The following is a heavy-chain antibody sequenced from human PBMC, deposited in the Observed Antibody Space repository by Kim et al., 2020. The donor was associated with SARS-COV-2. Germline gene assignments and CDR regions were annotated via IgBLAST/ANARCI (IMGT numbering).Heavy chain of an antibody. V-gene: IGHV5-10-1*01. CDR3: ARQVGVYGSGSYYNYNWFDP. Sequence: GESLKISCKGSGYSFTSYWISWVRQMPGKGLEWMGRIDPSDSYTNYSPSFQGHVTISADKSISTAYLQWSSLKASDTAMYYCARQVGVYGSGSYYNYNWFDPWGQRALLTVSP. CDR2: IDPSDSYT. CDR1: GYSFTSYW. J-gene: IGHJ5*02. D-gene: IGHD3-10*01.